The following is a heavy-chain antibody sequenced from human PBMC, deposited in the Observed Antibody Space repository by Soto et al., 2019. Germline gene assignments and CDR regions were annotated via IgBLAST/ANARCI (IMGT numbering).Heavy chain of an antibody. J-gene: IGHJ2*01. D-gene: IGHD4-17*01. V-gene: IGHV3-23*01. CDR1: GFTFSSNA. CDR3: AKDPAPTAYWYFDL. Sequence: EVQLLESGGGLVQPGGSLRLSCVASGFTFSSNAMSWVRQAPGKGLEWVSTISGSGGTTYYADSVKGRFTISRDNSKNTLCLQMNSLRAEDTAVYYCAKDPAPTAYWYFDLWGRGTLVTVSS. CDR2: ISGSGGTT.